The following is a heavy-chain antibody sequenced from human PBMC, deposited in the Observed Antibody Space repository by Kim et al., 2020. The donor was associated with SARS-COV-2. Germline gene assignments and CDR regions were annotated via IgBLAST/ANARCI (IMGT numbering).Heavy chain of an antibody. V-gene: IGHV1-69*13. CDR3: ARGKYCDDGNCYSETYYGLDV. CDR2: IIPIFETP. CDR1: GATFSSFP. J-gene: IGHJ6*02. Sequence: SVKVSCKASGATFSSFPITWVRQAPGQSFEWLGGIIPIFETPNYAQKFQGRVTITADESTSTAYMELSSLTSEDTAIYYCARGKYCDDGNCYSETYYGLDVWGQGTTVIVAS. D-gene: IGHD2-15*01.